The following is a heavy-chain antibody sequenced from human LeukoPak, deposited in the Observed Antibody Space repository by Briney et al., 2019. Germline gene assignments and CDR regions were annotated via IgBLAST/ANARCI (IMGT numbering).Heavy chain of an antibody. V-gene: IGHV3-23*01. D-gene: IGHD1-26*01. CDR2: ISGSGGST. CDR1: GFTFSSYA. Sequence: PGGSLRLSCAASGFTFSSYAMSWVRQAPGKGLEWVSAISGSGGSTYHADSVKGRFTISRDNSKNTLYLQMNRVRGEDTAVYYCAREPRSIVGATDYWGQGTLVTVSS. J-gene: IGHJ4*02. CDR3: AREPRSIVGATDY.